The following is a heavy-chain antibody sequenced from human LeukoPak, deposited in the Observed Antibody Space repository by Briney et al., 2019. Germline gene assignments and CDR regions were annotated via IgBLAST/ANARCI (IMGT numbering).Heavy chain of an antibody. CDR3: ARIVVVITRHDAFDI. CDR1: GYTFTGYY. J-gene: IGHJ3*02. D-gene: IGHD3-22*01. CDR2: INPNSGGT. V-gene: IGHV1-2*02. Sequence: VASVKVSCKASGYTFTGYYMHWVRQAPGQGLEWMGWINPNSGGTNYAQKFQGRVTMTRDTSISTAYMELSRLRSDDTAVYYCARIVVVITRHDAFDIWGQGTMVTVSS.